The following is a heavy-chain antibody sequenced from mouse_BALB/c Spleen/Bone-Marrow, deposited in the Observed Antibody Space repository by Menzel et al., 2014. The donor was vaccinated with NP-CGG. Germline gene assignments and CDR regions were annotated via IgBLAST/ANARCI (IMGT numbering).Heavy chain of an antibody. J-gene: IGHJ4*01. D-gene: IGHD1-1*01. V-gene: IGHV3-8*02. CDR2: ISYSGST. Sequence: EVKVVESGPSLVKPSQTLSLTCSVTGDSITSGYWNWIRKFPGNKLEYMGYISYSGSTYYNPSLKSRISITRDTSKNQYYLQLNPVTTEDTATYYCARGGGSSYNYAMDYWGQGTSVTVSS. CDR3: ARGGGSSYNYAMDY. CDR1: GDSITSGY.